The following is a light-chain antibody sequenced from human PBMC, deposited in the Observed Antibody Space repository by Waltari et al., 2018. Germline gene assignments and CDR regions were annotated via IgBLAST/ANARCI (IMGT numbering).Light chain of an antibody. Sequence: QSVLTQPPSVSGAPGQRVTISCTGSSSNIGAGYEVPWYQQLPGTAPKVLIPGDTTQASGVPDRFSGSKAGTSASLAMTGLRADDEADYYCQTYDRSLSDWVFGGGTRLTVL. V-gene: IGLV1-40*01. CDR2: GDT. CDR1: SSNIGAGYE. CDR3: QTYDRSLSDWV. J-gene: IGLJ3*02.